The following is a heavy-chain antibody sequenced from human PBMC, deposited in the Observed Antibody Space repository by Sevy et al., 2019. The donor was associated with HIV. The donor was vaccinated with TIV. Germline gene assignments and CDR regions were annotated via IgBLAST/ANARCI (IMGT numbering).Heavy chain of an antibody. V-gene: IGHV4-38-2*01. J-gene: IGHJ3*02. D-gene: IGHD7-27*01. CDR2: IYHSGST. Sequence: SETLSLTCAVSGYSISSGYYWCWIRQPPGKGLEWIGSIYHSGSTYYNPSLKSRVTISVDTSKNQFSLKLSSVTAADTAVYYCARQAENWGGPFDIWGQGTMVTVSS. CDR1: GYSISSGYY. CDR3: ARQAENWGGPFDI.